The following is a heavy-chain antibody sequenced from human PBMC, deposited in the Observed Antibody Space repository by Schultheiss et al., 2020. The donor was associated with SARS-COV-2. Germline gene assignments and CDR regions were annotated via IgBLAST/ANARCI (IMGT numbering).Heavy chain of an antibody. Sequence: SETLSLTCTVSGGSISSHYWSWMRQPPGKGLEWIGYIYHSGSTYYNPSLKSRVTISVDRSKNQFSLKLSSVTAADTAVYYCARVSRTSWFDPWGQGTLVTVSS. D-gene: IGHD1-7*01. CDR2: IYHSGST. CDR1: GGSISSHY. J-gene: IGHJ5*02. CDR3: ARVSRTSWFDP. V-gene: IGHV4-59*11.